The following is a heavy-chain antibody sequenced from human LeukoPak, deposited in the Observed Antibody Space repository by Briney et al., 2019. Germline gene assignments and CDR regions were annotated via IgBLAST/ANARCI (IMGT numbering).Heavy chain of an antibody. CDR3: ARAPWGSGSYDDY. D-gene: IGHD1-26*01. J-gene: IGHJ4*02. V-gene: IGHV1-8*01. CDR2: MNPNSGNT. Sequence: VSVKVSCKASGYTFTSYDINWVRQATGQGLEWMGWMNPNSGNTGYAQKFQGRVTMTRNTSISTAYMELSSLRSEDTAVYYCARAPWGSGSYDDYWGQGTLVTVSS. CDR1: GYTFTSYD.